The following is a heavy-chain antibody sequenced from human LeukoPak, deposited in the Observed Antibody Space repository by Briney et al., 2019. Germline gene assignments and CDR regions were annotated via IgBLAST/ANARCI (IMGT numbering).Heavy chain of an antibody. V-gene: IGHV3-74*01. CDR2: INTDGSST. Sequence: TGGSLRLSCAASGFTFSSYWMHWVRQAPGKGLVWVSRINTDGSSTSYADSVKGRFTISRDNAKNTFYLQMHSLRIEDTAVYYCTTKIISGYDSADDVFDIWGQGTMVTVSS. D-gene: IGHD5-12*01. CDR3: TTKIISGYDSADDVFDI. CDR1: GFTFSSYW. J-gene: IGHJ3*02.